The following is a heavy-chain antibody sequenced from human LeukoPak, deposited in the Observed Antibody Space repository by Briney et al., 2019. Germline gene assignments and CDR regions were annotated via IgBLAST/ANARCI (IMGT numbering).Heavy chain of an antibody. J-gene: IGHJ6*04. CDR3: XGIXVFGVVLHQEPV. D-gene: IGHD3-3*01. CDR2: IYTSGST. V-gene: IGHV4-61*02. Sequence: PSETLSXTCTVSGGSISSGSYYWSWIRQPAGTGLEWIGRIYTSGSTNYNPSLKSRVTISVETSKNQFSLKLSSVTAADTAVYSCXGIXVFGVVLHQEPVWGKGTTVTVSS. CDR1: GGSISSGSYY.